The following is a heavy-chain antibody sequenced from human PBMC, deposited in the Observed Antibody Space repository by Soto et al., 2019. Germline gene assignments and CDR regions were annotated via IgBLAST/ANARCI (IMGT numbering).Heavy chain of an antibody. CDR1: GGSIRSSSSY. CDR3: ARRRGVVQDGMDV. Sequence: QLQLQESGPGLVKPSETLSFTCTVSGGSIRSSSSYWDWIRQPPGKGLEWIGSIYYSGSTYYNPSLKSRVIISMDKSKNQFSLNVSSVTAADTAVYYCARRRGVVQDGMDVWGQGTTVIVSS. D-gene: IGHD3-3*01. CDR2: IYYSGST. V-gene: IGHV4-39*01. J-gene: IGHJ6*02.